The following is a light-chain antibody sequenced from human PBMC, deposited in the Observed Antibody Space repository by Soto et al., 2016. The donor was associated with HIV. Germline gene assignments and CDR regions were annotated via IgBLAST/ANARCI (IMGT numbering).Light chain of an antibody. CDR1: QGIGND. CDR3: LQHNTYPRT. CDR2: AAS. Sequence: DIQMTQSPSSLSASVGDRVTITCRASQGIGNDLGWYQQKPGKAPKRLTYAASSLQSGVPSRFSGSGSGTEFTLTIGGLQPEDFATYYCLQHNTYPRTFGQGTRVDIK. J-gene: IGKJ1*01. V-gene: IGKV1-17*01.